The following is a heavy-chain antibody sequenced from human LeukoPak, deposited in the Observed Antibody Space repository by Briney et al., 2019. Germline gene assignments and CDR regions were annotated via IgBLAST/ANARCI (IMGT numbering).Heavy chain of an antibody. J-gene: IGHJ4*02. D-gene: IGHD6-19*01. CDR2: INTDGSST. Sequence: GGSLRLSCAASGFTFSSYAMSWVRQAPGKGLVWVSRINTDGSSTSYADSVKGRFTISRDNAKNTLYLQMNSLRAEDTAVYYCARDRGSGWYAFDYWGQGTLVTVSS. CDR1: GFTFSSYA. CDR3: ARDRGSGWYAFDY. V-gene: IGHV3-74*01.